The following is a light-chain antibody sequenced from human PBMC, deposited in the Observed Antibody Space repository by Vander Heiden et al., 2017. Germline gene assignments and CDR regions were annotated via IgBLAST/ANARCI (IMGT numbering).Light chain of an antibody. CDR3: QQDDNNPFT. CDR1: QDISSY. J-gene: IGKJ3*01. Sequence: AIRMTQSPSSFSASTGDRVTITCRASQDISSYLAWYQQKPGKVPKLLIYAASTLQSGVPSRFIGSGTGTDFTLTISCLQSEDFATYYCQQDDNNPFTFGHGTKVDI. CDR2: AAS. V-gene: IGKV1-8*01.